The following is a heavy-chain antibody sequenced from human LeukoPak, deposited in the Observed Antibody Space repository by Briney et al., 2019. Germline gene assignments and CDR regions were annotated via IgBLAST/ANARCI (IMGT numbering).Heavy chain of an antibody. J-gene: IGHJ4*02. D-gene: IGHD2-2*01. V-gene: IGHV4-39*01. CDR3: ARHRSSLQRFEY. Sequence: PAETLSLMCTVSGVSLSSIMYYAGSIRQPPGKVLEWIGIIYYSGSTYYHPSLNSRLTISVATSKHQLSLKLSSVTAADTAVYYCARHRSSLQRFEYWGQGTLVTVCS. CDR1: GVSLSSIMYY. CDR2: IYYSGST.